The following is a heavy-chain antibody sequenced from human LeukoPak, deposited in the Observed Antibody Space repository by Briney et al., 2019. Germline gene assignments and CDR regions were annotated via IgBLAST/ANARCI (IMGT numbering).Heavy chain of an antibody. CDR3: ARETVTLYYFDY. J-gene: IGHJ4*02. Sequence: GGSLRLSCAASGFTFSSYEMNWVRQAPGKGLEWVSYISSSGSTIYYADSVKGRFTISRDNAKNSLYLQMNSLRAEDTAVYYCARETVTLYYFDYWGQGTLVTVSS. V-gene: IGHV3-48*03. CDR2: ISSSGSTI. D-gene: IGHD4-17*01. CDR1: GFTFSSYE.